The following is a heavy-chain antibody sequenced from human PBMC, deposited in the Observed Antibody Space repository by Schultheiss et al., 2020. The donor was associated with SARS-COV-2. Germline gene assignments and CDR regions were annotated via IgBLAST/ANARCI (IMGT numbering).Heavy chain of an antibody. CDR1: RFAVSSNY. D-gene: IGHD6-19*01. CDR3: ARSGSGGWLNPFHS. CDR2: IYIGGAT. Sequence: GGSLRLSCAASRFAVSSNYMTWVRQAPGKGLEWVSVIYIGGATYYADSVKGRFTLSRDTSKNTLYLQMNSLRAEVTAVYYCARSGSGGWLNPFHSWGQGILVTVSS. J-gene: IGHJ4*02. V-gene: IGHV3-66*02.